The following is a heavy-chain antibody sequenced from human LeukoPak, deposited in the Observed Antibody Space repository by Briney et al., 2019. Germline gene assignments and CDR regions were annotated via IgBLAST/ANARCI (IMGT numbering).Heavy chain of an antibody. V-gene: IGHV3-23*01. CDR1: GFTFSGYG. CDR3: AKALVTFGGVSPPILDY. CDR2: ISGPGRST. D-gene: IGHD3-16*01. Sequence: GGSLRLSCEVSGFTFSGYGMTWVRQAPGKGLEWISAISGPGRSTYYADSVKGRFTISRDNSKNTLYLQMNSLRAEDTAVYYCAKALVTFGGVSPPILDYWGQGTLVTVSS. J-gene: IGHJ4*02.